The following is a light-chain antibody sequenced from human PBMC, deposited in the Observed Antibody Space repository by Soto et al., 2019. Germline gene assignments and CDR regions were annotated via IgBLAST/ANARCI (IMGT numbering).Light chain of an antibody. Sequence: IQLTQSPSSLSASVGDRVTITCRASEGISDRLAWYQRKPGKVPTLLISPASSFQSGVPSRFSGSASGTDFSLTITSLQPEDFATYYCLQLYRYPLTFGGGTTVDIK. CDR1: EGISDR. CDR2: PAS. V-gene: IGKV1-9*01. J-gene: IGKJ4*01. CDR3: LQLYRYPLT.